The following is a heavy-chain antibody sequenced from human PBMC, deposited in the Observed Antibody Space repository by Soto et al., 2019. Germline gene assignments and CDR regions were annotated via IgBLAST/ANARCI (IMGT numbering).Heavy chain of an antibody. Sequence: EVQLVESGGGLVQPGGSLRLSCAASGFTFSSYSMNWVRQAPGKGLEWVSYISSSSSTIYYADSVKGRFTISRDNAKNSLYLQMSSLRAEVTAVYYGASSYYDCSGSHRGWGQGTLVTVSS. J-gene: IGHJ4*02. CDR2: ISSSSSTI. CDR1: GFTFSSYS. V-gene: IGHV3-48*01. CDR3: ASSYYDCSGSHRG. D-gene: IGHD3-22*01.